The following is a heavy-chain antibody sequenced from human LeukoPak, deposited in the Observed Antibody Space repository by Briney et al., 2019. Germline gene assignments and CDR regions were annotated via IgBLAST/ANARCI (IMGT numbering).Heavy chain of an antibody. Sequence: PGGSLRLSCVASGFTFGSYGMHWVRQAPGKGLEWVAFIQYDGSNKYYADSVKGRFTISRDNSKNTLYLQMNSLRAEDTAVYYCATERGPLGRGLNYFDYWGQGTLVTVSS. CDR3: ATERGPLGRGLNYFDY. CDR1: GFTFGSYG. D-gene: IGHD7-27*01. CDR2: IQYDGSNK. V-gene: IGHV3-30*02. J-gene: IGHJ4*02.